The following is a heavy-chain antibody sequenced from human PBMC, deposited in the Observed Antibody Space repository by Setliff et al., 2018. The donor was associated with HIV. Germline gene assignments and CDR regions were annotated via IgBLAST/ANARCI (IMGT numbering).Heavy chain of an antibody. CDR1: GFTFSSYA. Sequence: GGSLRLSCAASGFTFSSYAMTWVRQAPGKGLEWVSTLSGSGGTTYYADSVKGRFTISRDNSKNTLHLQMSSLRAEDTAVYYCAKDYDYMDLWGKGTTVTVSS. J-gene: IGHJ6*03. CDR2: LSGSGGTT. D-gene: IGHD3-3*01. V-gene: IGHV3-23*01. CDR3: AKDYDYMDL.